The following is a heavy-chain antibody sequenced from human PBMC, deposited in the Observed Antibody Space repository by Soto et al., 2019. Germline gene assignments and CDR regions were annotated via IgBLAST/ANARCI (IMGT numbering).Heavy chain of an antibody. J-gene: IGHJ6*04. Sequence: PAGSLSLSCSPSGFTFRSSAMTWARPAPGKGLVWVSACSGSGGSTHYADSVKGRFTISRDNSKNTLYLQMNGLRAEDTAVYYCARDARVYESSGYVYYGMDAWGEGTTVTVAS. V-gene: IGHV3-23*01. CDR2: CSGSGGST. CDR3: ARDARVYESSGYVYYGMDA. D-gene: IGHD3-22*01. CDR1: GFTFRSSA.